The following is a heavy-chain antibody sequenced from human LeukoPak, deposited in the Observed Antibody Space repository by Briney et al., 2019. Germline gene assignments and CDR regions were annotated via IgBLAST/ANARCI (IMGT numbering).Heavy chain of an antibody. D-gene: IGHD5-12*01. J-gene: IGHJ4*02. CDR1: GFTFSYYA. Sequence: GGSLRLSCAASGFTFSYYAMNWVRQAPGKGLEWVSSISTRSTYIYYADSLKGRFTISRDNAKNSLYLQMNSLRAEDTAVYYCARVEASGYDYGAFDYWGQGTLVTVSS. CDR3: ARVEASGYDYGAFDY. CDR2: ISTRSTYI. V-gene: IGHV3-21*01.